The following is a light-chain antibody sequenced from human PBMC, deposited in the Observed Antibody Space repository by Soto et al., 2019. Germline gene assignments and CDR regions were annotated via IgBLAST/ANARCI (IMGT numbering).Light chain of an antibody. CDR2: AVS. V-gene: IGKV1-27*01. J-gene: IGKJ1*01. CDR1: QDINNY. Sequence: DMPMTQSPSSLSASVGDRVTITCRASQDINNYLAWYQVQPGKGPKLLIYAVSTLQSGLPSRFSGSGSGTDFTLTISSLQPEDVATYFCQKYNSAPRTFGQGTRVEI. CDR3: QKYNSAPRT.